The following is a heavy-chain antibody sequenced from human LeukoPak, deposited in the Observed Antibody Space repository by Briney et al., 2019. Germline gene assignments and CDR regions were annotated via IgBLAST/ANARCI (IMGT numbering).Heavy chain of an antibody. CDR2: IYSGGST. CDR1: GFIVSSDY. D-gene: IGHD1-26*01. CDR3: AKDEELWELRGYFDY. Sequence: GGSLRLSCAASGFIVSSDYMSWVRQAPGKGLEWVSVIYSGGSTYYADSVKGRFTISRDKSKNTLYLQMNSLRVEDTAVYYCAKDEELWELRGYFDYWGQGTLVTVSS. J-gene: IGHJ4*02. V-gene: IGHV3-53*05.